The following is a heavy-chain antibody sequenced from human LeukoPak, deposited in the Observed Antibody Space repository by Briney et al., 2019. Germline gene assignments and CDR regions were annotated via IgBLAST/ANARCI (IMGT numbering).Heavy chain of an antibody. Sequence: VASVKVSCKASGYTFTSYGISWVRHAPGQGMGWMGLINPTGGSTGYAQKFQGRVTMTRDMSTSTDYMELSSLRSEVTAIYYCARDNSVGDNAWWFDPWGQGTLVTVSS. CDR1: GYTFTSYG. V-gene: IGHV1-46*01. D-gene: IGHD1-26*01. J-gene: IGHJ5*02. CDR3: ARDNSVGDNAWWFDP. CDR2: INPTGGST.